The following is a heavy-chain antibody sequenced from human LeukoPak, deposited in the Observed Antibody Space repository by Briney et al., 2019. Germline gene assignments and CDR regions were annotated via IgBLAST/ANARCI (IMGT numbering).Heavy chain of an antibody. CDR2: INLEGREK. CDR3: ARSPRYYFDY. V-gene: IGHV3-7*03. Sequence: GGSLRLSCAASGFTFSSYWMSWVRQAPGKGLEWVANINLEGREKYYVDSVKGRFTISRDNAKNSLYLQMNSLRAEDTAVYYCARSPRYYFDYWGQGTLVTVSS. CDR1: GFTFSSYW. J-gene: IGHJ4*02.